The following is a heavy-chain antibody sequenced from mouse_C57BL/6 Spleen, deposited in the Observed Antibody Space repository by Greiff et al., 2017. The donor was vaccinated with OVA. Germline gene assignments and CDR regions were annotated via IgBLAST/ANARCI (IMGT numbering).Heavy chain of an antibody. CDR2: IWGEGST. V-gene: IGHV2-3*01. CDR3: ANEGYYHAMDY. J-gene: IGHJ4*01. CDR1: GFSLTSSG. D-gene: IGHD2-3*01. Sequence: VQLQQSGPGLVAPSQRLSITCTVSGFSLTSSGVSWVRQPPGKGLEWLGVIWGEGSTNYHSALISRLSISKDNSKSQVFLKLNSLQTDDTATYYCANEGYYHAMDYWGQGTSVTVSS.